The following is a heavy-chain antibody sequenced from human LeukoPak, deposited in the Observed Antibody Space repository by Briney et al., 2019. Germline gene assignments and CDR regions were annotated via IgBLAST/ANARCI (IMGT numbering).Heavy chain of an antibody. CDR1: GFTFSSYE. CDR2: ITTSGSGT. CDR3: ARGSEVGDGSGLDY. V-gene: IGHV3-48*03. J-gene: IGHJ4*02. Sequence: GGSLRLSCAASGFTFSSYEMNWVRQAPGEGLEWVSYITTSGSGTYYADSVKGRFTISRDNAKNSLYLQMNSLRAEDTAVYYCARGSEVGDGSGLDYWGQGTLVTVSS. D-gene: IGHD1-26*01.